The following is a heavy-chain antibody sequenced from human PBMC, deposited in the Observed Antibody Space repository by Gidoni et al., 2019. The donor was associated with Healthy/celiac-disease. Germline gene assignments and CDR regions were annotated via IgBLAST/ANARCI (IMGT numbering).Heavy chain of an antibody. Sequence: QLQLQESGPGLVKPSETLSLTCTVSGGSISSSSYYWGWIRQPPGKGLEWIGSIYYSGSTYYNPSLKSRVTISVDTSKNQFSLKLSSVTAADTAVYYCARLVLASGDYGNWFDPWGQGTLVTVSS. D-gene: IGHD4-17*01. V-gene: IGHV4-39*01. CDR3: ARLVLASGDYGNWFDP. J-gene: IGHJ5*02. CDR1: GGSISSSSYY. CDR2: IYYSGST.